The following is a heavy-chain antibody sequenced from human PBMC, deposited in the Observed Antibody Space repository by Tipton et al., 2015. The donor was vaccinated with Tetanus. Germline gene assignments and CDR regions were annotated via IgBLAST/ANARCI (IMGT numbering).Heavy chain of an antibody. CDR2: IWYDGSNE. CDR3: ARDTVAARPPAFAFDI. D-gene: IGHD6-6*01. CDR1: GFTFSSYG. Sequence: SGFTFSSYGMHWVRQAPGKGLEWVAVIWYDGSNEYYADSVKGRFTISRDNSKNTLYLQMNSLRAEDTAVYYCARDTVAARPPAFAFDIWGQGTMVTVSS. J-gene: IGHJ3*02. V-gene: IGHV3-33*01.